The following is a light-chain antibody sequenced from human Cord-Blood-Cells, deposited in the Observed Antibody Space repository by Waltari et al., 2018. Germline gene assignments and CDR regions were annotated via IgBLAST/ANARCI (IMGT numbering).Light chain of an antibody. CDR1: SSDVGGYNY. J-gene: IGLJ2*01. V-gene: IGLV2-14*01. Sequence: QSALTQPASVSGSPGQSITLPCTGTSSDVGGYNYVSWYKQHPGKAPKLMIYDVSHRPSGVSNRFSGSKSGNTASLTISGLQAEDEADYYCSSYTSSSTLVFGGGTKLTVL. CDR3: SSYTSSSTLV. CDR2: DVS.